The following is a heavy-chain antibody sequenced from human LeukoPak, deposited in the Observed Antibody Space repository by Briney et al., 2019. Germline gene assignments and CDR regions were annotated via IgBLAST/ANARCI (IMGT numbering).Heavy chain of an antibody. D-gene: IGHD2-15*01. CDR1: GGSISSYY. CDR2: IYYSGST. Sequence: SETLSLTCTVSGGSISSYYWSWIRQPPGKGLEWIGYIYYSGSTNYNPSLKSRVTISVDTSKNQFSLKLSSVTAADTAVYYCARGLGYCSGGSCPASFDYWGQGTLVTVSS. CDR3: ARGLGYCSGGSCPASFDY. V-gene: IGHV4-59*01. J-gene: IGHJ4*02.